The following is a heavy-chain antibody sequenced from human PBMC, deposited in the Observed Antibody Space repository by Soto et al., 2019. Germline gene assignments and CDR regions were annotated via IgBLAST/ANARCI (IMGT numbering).Heavy chain of an antibody. CDR2: INHRGST. J-gene: IGHJ4*02. CDR3: ARWNFHGCFNINFESSFYYDS. V-gene: IGHV4-34*02. D-gene: IGHD1-7*01. CDR1: GGSFNAYY. Sequence: QVQLQQWGAGLLKPSETLSLTCTVFGGSFNAYYWNWIRQPPGKGLEWIGKINHRGSTDYNPSLKSRVTMSVDMSRKQSSLNMTSVSSADTAVYYCARWNFHGCFNINFESSFYYDSWGQGTVVSVSS.